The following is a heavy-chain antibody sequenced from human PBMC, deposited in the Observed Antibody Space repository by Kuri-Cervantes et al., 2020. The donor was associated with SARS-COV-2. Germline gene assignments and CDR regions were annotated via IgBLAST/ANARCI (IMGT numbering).Heavy chain of an antibody. Sequence: ASVKVSCKASGYTFTSYGISWVRQAPGQGLEWMGWISAYNGNTNYAQKLQGRVTMTTDTSTSTAYMELRSLRSDDTAVYYCAREDIVVVPAAIRYYYYMDVWGKGTTVTVSS. D-gene: IGHD2-2*01. CDR1: GYTFTSYG. V-gene: IGHV1-18*01. J-gene: IGHJ6*03. CDR3: AREDIVVVPAAIRYYYYMDV. CDR2: ISAYNGNT.